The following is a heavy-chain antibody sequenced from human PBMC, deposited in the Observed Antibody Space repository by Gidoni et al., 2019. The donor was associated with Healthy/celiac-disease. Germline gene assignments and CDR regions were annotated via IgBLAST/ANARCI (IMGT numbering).Heavy chain of an antibody. D-gene: IGHD6-6*01. CDR3: ATYSISSNDAFDI. CDR1: GNTFTSYD. Sequence: QVQLVQSGAEVKKPGASVKVSCKASGNTFTSYDINWVRQATGQGLEWMGWMNPNSGNTGYAQKFQGRVTMTRNPSISTAYMELSSLSSEDTAVYYCATYSISSNDAFDIWGQGTMVTVSS. V-gene: IGHV1-8*01. CDR2: MNPNSGNT. J-gene: IGHJ3*02.